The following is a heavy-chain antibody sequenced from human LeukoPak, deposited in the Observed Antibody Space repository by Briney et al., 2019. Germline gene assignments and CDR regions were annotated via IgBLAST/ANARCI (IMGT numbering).Heavy chain of an antibody. Sequence: SETLSLTCTVSGGSISDNYYYWGWIRQPPGKGLDWIGTIYYTGTTHYNPSLKSRLTISVDTSKNQFSLKLTSVTAADTAVYYCAIVGCSGSDYFTDYWGQGTLVTVSS. D-gene: IGHD5-12*01. CDR3: AIVGCSGSDYFTDY. J-gene: IGHJ4*02. CDR2: IYYTGTT. V-gene: IGHV4-39*01. CDR1: GGSISDNYYY.